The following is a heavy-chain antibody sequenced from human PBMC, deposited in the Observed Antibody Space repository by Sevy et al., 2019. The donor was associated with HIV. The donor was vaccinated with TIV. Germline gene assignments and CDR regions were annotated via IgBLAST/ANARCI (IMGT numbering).Heavy chain of an antibody. J-gene: IGHJ4*02. Sequence: GGSLRLSCTASGFTLGDYCMSWVRQAPGKGLEWVAFVKSKAYGGTVDDAASVKGRFTISRDDSKSIAYLQMNDLKTEDTGVYYCTWWKGAQSIFDYWGQGALVTVSS. V-gene: IGHV3-49*04. D-gene: IGHD2-15*01. CDR2: VKSKAYGGTV. CDR3: TWWKGAQSIFDY. CDR1: GFTLGDYC.